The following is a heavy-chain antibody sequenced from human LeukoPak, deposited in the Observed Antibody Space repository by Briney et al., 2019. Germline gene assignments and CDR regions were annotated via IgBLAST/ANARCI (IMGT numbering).Heavy chain of an antibody. CDR3: ARAPGYCSGGSCHYYYMDV. CDR1: GGSISSSSYY. CDR2: IFYSGST. Sequence: SETLSLTCTVSGGSISSSSYYWGWIRQPPGKGLEWIGTIFYSGSTYYNPSLKSRVTISVDTSKNRFSLKLSSVTAADTAVYYCARAPGYCSGGSCHYYYMDVWGKGTTVTISS. D-gene: IGHD2-15*01. V-gene: IGHV4-39*01. J-gene: IGHJ6*03.